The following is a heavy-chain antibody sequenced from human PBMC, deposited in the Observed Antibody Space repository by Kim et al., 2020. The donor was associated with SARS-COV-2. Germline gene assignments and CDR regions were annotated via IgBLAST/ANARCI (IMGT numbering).Heavy chain of an antibody. CDR3: ARHLRNWYFDL. CDR2: T. V-gene: IGHV4-39*01. Sequence: TYDNQSLKGRVTISLDTSKKQFSLRLGSVTAADAAVYYCARHLRNWYFDLWGRGTLVTVSS. J-gene: IGHJ2*01.